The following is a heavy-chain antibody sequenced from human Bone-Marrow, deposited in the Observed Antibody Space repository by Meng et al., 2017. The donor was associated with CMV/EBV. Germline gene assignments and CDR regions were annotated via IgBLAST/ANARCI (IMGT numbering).Heavy chain of an antibody. CDR1: GDTSTSYT. J-gene: IGHJ5*02. D-gene: IGHD3-3*01. Sequence: KVSCQASGDTSTSYTLNWVRQAPGQGLEWMGSIIPILGEANYTQKFQGRLSITADKSTSTAYMELNSLRSEDTAVYYCARSFDFWSPWGQGTLVTVSS. CDR3: ARSFDFWSP. CDR2: IIPILGEA. V-gene: IGHV1-69*02.